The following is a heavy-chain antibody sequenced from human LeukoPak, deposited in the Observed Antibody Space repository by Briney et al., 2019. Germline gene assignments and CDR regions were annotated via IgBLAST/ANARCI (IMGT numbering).Heavy chain of an antibody. V-gene: IGHV3-9*01. J-gene: IGHJ5*02. Sequence: GGSLRLCSAASGFTFDDYAMHWVRQAPGKGLEWVSGISWNSGSIGYADSVKGRFTISRDNAKNSLCLQMNSLRAADTALYYCAKDRHSPFIAAAGPFDPWGQGTLVTVSS. D-gene: IGHD6-13*01. CDR1: GFTFDDYA. CDR2: ISWNSGSI. CDR3: AKDRHSPFIAAAGPFDP.